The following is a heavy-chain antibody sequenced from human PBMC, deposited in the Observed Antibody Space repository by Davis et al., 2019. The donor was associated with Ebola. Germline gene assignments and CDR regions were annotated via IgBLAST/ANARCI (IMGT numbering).Heavy chain of an antibody. D-gene: IGHD3-10*01. CDR3: ARDLGPRGYYGSGSPILSGG. V-gene: IGHV3-33*01. J-gene: IGHJ6*02. CDR2: IWYDGSNK. CDR1: GFTFSSYG. Sequence: GESLKISCAASGFTFSSYGMHWVRQAPGKGLEWVAVIWYDGSNKYYADSVKGRFTISRDHSKHTLYLQMNSLRSEDTAVYYCARDLGPRGYYGSGSPILSGGWGQGTTVTVSS.